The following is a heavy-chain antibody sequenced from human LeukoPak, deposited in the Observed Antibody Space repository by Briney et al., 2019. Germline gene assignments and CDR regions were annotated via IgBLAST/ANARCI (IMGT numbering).Heavy chain of an antibody. CDR2: ISAYNGNT. D-gene: IGHD2-2*02. CDR1: GYTFTSYG. Sequence: ASVKVSCKASGYTFTSYGISWVRQAPGQGLEWMGWISAYNGNTNYAQKLQGRVTMTTDTSTSTAYMELRSLRSDDTAVYYCAREMNNALGCSSTSCYTTAAFDIWGQGTMVTVSS. CDR3: AREMNNALGCSSTSCYTTAAFDI. J-gene: IGHJ3*02. V-gene: IGHV1-18*01.